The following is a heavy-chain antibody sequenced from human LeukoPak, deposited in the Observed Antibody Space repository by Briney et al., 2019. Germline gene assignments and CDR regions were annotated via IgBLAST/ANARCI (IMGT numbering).Heavy chain of an antibody. CDR1: GDSVISGLYY. CDR2: VYHSGST. CDR3: ARGKYYGDSDF. J-gene: IGHJ4*02. Sequence: PSETPSLTCSVSGDSVISGLYYWTWVRQPPGKGLEWIGYVYHSGSTTYNPSLKSRVTISIDTSQNKFSLKLRSVTAADTAIYYCARGKYYGDSDFWGQGTLVIVSS. D-gene: IGHD3-3*01. V-gene: IGHV4-61*01.